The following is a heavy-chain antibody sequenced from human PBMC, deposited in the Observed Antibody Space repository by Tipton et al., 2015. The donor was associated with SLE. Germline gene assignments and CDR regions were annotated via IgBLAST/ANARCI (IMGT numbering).Heavy chain of an antibody. CDR3: AKNSGGGPYRGDAFDV. V-gene: IGHV3-23*01. CDR2: IRNTGGSR. J-gene: IGHJ3*01. CDR1: EFSLNNCA. D-gene: IGHD1-26*01. Sequence: SLRLSCAASEFSLNNCAMSWVRQAPGKGLEWVSSIRNTGGSRFYTDAVKGRFTIARDKSKNTLFLQMTSLRAADTALYYCAKNSGGGPYRGDAFDVWGLGTLVTVSS.